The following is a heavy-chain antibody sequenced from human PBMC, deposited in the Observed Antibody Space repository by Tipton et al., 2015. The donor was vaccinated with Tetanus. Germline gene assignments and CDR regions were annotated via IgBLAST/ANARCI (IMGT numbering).Heavy chain of an antibody. CDR3: ATARNKVSITRLQY. J-gene: IGHJ4*02. Sequence: GSLRLSCAASGFPFTTYGMTWVRLAPGKGLEWVAVITGSGVGTYYSDSVKGRFTVSRDNSRNTLYLQLNSLRVEDMAVYYCATARNKVSITRLQYWGPGTLVTVSS. V-gene: IGHV3-23*01. CDR1: GFPFTTYG. D-gene: IGHD1-14*01. CDR2: ITGSGVGT.